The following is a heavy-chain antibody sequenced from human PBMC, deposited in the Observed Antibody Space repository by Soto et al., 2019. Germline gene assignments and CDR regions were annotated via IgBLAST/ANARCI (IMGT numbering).Heavy chain of an antibody. D-gene: IGHD6-19*01. CDR2: ISGSGGSA. V-gene: IGHV3-23*01. CDR1: GFTFSNYA. Sequence: PGGSLTLSCAASGFTFSNYAMNWVRQAPGKGLECVSVISGSGGSAYYADSVQGRFTISRDNSKNTLYMQMNSLRDEDTAIYYCVREGSGWNSRGSFDFWGRGTMVTVSS. J-gene: IGHJ3*01. CDR3: VREGSGWNSRGSFDF.